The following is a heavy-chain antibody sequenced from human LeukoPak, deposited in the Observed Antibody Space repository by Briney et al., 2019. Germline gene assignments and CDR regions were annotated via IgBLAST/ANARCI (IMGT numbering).Heavy chain of an antibody. V-gene: IGHV3-23*01. J-gene: IGHJ4*02. D-gene: IGHD3-22*01. CDR1: GFTFSSYA. CDR3: ATYYYDSSGYYTGEKGDY. Sequence: GGSLRLSCAASGFTFSSYAMSWVRQAPGKGLEWVSAISGSGGSTYYADSVKGRFTISRDNSKNTLYLQMNSLKAEDTAVYYCATYYYDSSGYYTGEKGDYWGQGTLVTVSS. CDR2: ISGSGGST.